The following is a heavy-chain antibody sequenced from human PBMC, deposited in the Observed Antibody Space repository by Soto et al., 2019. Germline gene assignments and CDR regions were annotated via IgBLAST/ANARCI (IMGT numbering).Heavy chain of an antibody. D-gene: IGHD1-26*01. Sequence: GASVKVSCKASGGTFSSYAISWVRQAPGQGLEWMGGIIPIFGTANYAQKFQGRVTITADESTSTAYMELSSLRSEGTAVYYCARVVTPELPFDYWGQGTLVTVSS. CDR1: GGTFSSYA. CDR2: IIPIFGTA. J-gene: IGHJ4*02. V-gene: IGHV1-69*13. CDR3: ARVVTPELPFDY.